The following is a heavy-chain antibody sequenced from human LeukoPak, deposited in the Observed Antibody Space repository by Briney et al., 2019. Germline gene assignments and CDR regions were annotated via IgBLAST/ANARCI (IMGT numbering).Heavy chain of an antibody. D-gene: IGHD3-10*01. V-gene: IGHV3-23*01. Sequence: LPGGSLRLSCVASGFTFSSYAMSWVRQAPGKGLEWVSRISGSGGSTYYADSVKGRFTISRDNAKNTLYLQMNSLRAEDTAVYYCARKGNAFDIWGQGTMVTVSS. CDR1: GFTFSSYA. J-gene: IGHJ3*02. CDR3: ARKGNAFDI. CDR2: ISGSGGST.